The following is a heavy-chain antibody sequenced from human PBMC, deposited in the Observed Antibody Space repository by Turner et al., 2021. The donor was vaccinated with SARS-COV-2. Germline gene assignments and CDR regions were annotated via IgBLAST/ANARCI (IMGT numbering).Heavy chain of an antibody. Sequence: QVQLVESGGGVVQPGRSLRPSCAASGFTFSSYGMHWVRQAPGKGLEWVAVISYDGSNKYYADSVKGRFTISRDNSKNKLYLQMNSLRAEDTAVYYAARGGVVAATAYDAFDIWGQGTMVTVSS. V-gene: IGHV3-30*03. CDR2: ISYDGSNK. J-gene: IGHJ3*02. D-gene: IGHD2-15*01. CDR3: ARGGVVAATAYDAFDI. CDR1: GFTFSSYG.